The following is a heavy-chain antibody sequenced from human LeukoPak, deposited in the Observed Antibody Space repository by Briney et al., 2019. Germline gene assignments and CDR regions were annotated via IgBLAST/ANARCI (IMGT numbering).Heavy chain of an antibody. CDR2: IKQDGSEK. Sequence: GGSLRLSCAASGFTFSSYWMSWVRQAPGKGLEWVANIKQDGSEKYYVDSVKGRFTISRDNAKNSLYLQMDTLRPEDTAVYYCARERQNKDFWSGGDYWGQGTLVTVSS. V-gene: IGHV3-7*01. D-gene: IGHD3-3*01. CDR3: ARERQNKDFWSGGDY. J-gene: IGHJ4*02. CDR1: GFTFSSYW.